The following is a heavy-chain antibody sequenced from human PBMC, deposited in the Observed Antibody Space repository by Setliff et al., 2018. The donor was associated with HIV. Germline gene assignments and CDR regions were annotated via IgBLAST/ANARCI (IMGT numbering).Heavy chain of an antibody. Sequence: PSETPSLTCSVSGGSVSGYYWNWIRQPPGKGLEWIGYIYYSGCANYNPSLKSRVTISVDTSKNRFSLKLTSVTAADTAVYYCARGAARLGVAHYYYSGMDVWGQGTTVTVSS. D-gene: IGHD6-6*01. CDR2: IYYSGCA. CDR3: ARGAARLGVAHYYYSGMDV. CDR1: GGSVSGYY. J-gene: IGHJ6*02. V-gene: IGHV4-59*02.